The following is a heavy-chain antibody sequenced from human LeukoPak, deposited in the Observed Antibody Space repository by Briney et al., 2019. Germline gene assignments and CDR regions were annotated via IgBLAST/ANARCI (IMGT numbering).Heavy chain of an antibody. CDR3: ARAGPVAIRSGIFDY. V-gene: IGHV1-18*01. Sequence: ASVKVSCKASGYTFTSYGISWVRQAPGQGLEWMGWISAYNGNTNYAQKLQGRVTMTTDTSTSTAYMELRSLRSDDTAVYYCARAGPVAIRSGIFDYWGQGTLVTVSS. CDR2: ISAYNGNT. J-gene: IGHJ4*02. D-gene: IGHD2-2*02. CDR1: GYTFTSYG.